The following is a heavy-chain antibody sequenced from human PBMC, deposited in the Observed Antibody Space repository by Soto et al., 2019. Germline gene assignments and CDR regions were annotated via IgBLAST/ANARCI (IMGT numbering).Heavy chain of an antibody. CDR3: ARDTGGDPTPNWFDP. CDR2: ISYDGSNK. V-gene: IGHV3-30-3*01. J-gene: IGHJ5*02. CDR1: GFTFGGYA. Sequence: GGSRRLSCAASGFTFGGYAMHWAGQAPGKGLEWVAVISYDGSNKYYADSGKGRITISRDNSKNTLYLQMNSPRAADTAVYYCARDTGGDPTPNWFDPWGQGTLVTVSS. D-gene: IGHD4-17*01.